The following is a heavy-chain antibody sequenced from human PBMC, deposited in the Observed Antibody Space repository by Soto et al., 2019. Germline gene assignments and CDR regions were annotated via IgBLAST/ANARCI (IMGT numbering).Heavy chain of an antibody. CDR1: GYIFTGYH. CDR2: INPNSGDT. D-gene: IGHD3-9*01. Sequence: ASVQVSCKASGYIFTGYHIHWVRQAPGRGLEWMGWINPNSGDTEYAQNFQGRVTMTRDTSFNLVYMEMSGLMSDDTAVYYCARDARGTRGFDEMDIWGQGTKVTVYS. J-gene: IGHJ6*02. V-gene: IGHV1-2*02. CDR3: ARDARGTRGFDEMDI.